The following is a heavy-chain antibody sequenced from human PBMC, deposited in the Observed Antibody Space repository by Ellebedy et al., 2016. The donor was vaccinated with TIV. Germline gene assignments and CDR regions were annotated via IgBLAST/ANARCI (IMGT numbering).Heavy chain of an antibody. J-gene: IGHJ4*02. Sequence: GESLKISXTASEFTFSSYVMSWVRQAPGKGLKWVSGISRSGDSTHYADSVKGRFTISRDNPKNTLYLQMNSLRAEDTAVYYCAKDRDDDGDYVFDSWGQGILVTVSS. CDR3: AKDRDDDGDYVFDS. CDR2: ISRSGDST. CDR1: EFTFSSYV. D-gene: IGHD4-17*01. V-gene: IGHV3-23*01.